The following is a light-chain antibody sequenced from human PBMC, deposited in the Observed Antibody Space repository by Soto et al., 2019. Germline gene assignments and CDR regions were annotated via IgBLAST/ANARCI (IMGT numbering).Light chain of an antibody. V-gene: IGLV4-69*01. J-gene: IGLJ2*01. CDR1: SGHSNYA. CDR2: LNSDGSH. CDR3: QTWGSGIVV. Sequence: QPVLTQSPSASASLGASVKLTCTLSSGHSNYAIAWHQQQSEKGPRYLRKLNSDGSHSKGDGIPDRFSGSNSGAERYLTISSLQSEDEADYYCQTWGSGIVVFGGGTKLTVL.